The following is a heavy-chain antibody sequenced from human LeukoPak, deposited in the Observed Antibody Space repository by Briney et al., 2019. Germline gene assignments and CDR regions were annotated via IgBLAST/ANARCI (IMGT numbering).Heavy chain of an antibody. Sequence: QPGGSLRLSCVASGFSISTYDMFWVRQPTGKGLEWVSVIGTASDTYYPDYVKGRFTISRDNVKNSLYLQMINLRAGDTAVYYCARAGKEYQYHGMDVWGQGSTVTVSS. V-gene: IGHV3-13*01. CDR3: ARAGKEYQYHGMDV. CDR2: IGTASDT. J-gene: IGHJ6*02. D-gene: IGHD2-2*01. CDR1: GFSISTYD.